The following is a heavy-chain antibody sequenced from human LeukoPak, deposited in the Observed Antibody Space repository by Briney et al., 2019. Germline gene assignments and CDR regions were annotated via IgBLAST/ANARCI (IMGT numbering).Heavy chain of an antibody. CDR1: GFTFSSYW. V-gene: IGHV3-7*01. CDR3: ARVIGWYDPGYFDY. J-gene: IGHJ4*02. CDR2: IKQDGSEK. D-gene: IGHD1-14*01. Sequence: PGGSLRLSCAASGFTFSSYWMSWVRQAPGKGLEWVANIKQDGSEKYYVDSVKGRFTISRDNAKNSLYLQMNSLRAEDTAVYYCARVIGWYDPGYFDYWGQGTLVTVSS.